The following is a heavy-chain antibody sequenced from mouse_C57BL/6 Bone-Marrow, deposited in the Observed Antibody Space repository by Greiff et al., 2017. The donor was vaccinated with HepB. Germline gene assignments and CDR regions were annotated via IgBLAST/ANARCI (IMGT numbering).Heavy chain of an antibody. J-gene: IGHJ4*01. CDR2: ISGGGGNT. CDR1: GFTFSSYT. V-gene: IGHV5-9*01. Sequence: DVQLVESGGGLVKPGGSLKLSCAASGFTFSSYTMSWVRQTPEKRLEWVATISGGGGNTYYPDSVKGRFTISRDNAKNTLYLQMSSLRSEDTALYYCARARYYYAMDYWGQGTSVTVSS. CDR3: ARARYYYAMDY.